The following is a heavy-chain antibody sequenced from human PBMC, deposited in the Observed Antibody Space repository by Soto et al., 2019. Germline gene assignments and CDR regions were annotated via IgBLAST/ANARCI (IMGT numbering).Heavy chain of an antibody. CDR1: AGTFSSYA. Sequence: SVKVSCKASAGTFSSYAISWVRQAPGQGLEWMGRIIPIFGTSNYAQTFQGRVTITADESTRTAYMELSSLRSEDTAVYYCARAVVVTAIKHYYYGMDVWGQGTTVTVSS. D-gene: IGHD2-21*02. CDR2: IIPIFGTS. J-gene: IGHJ6*02. CDR3: ARAVVVTAIKHYYYGMDV. V-gene: IGHV1-69*13.